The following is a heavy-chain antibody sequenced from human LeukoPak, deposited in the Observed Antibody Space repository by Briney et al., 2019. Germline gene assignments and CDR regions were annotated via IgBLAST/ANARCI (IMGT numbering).Heavy chain of an antibody. CDR3: ARDRRYVYYYYGMDV. CDR1: GFTFSSYG. V-gene: IGHV3-33*08. D-gene: IGHD5-12*01. CDR2: IWYDGSNK. Sequence: GGSLRLSCAASGFTFSSYGMHWVRQAPGKGLEWVAVIWYDGSNKYYADSVKGRFTISRDNSKKTLYLQMNSLRAEDTAVYYCARDRRYVYYYYGMDVWGQGTTVTVSS. J-gene: IGHJ6*02.